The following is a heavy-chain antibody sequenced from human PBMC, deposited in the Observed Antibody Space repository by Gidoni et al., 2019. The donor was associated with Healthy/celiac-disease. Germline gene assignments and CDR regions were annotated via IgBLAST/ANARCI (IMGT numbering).Heavy chain of an antibody. CDR3: AHTPGGRSVVVTARDSPFDY. J-gene: IGHJ4*02. Sequence: QITLKESGPTLVKPTQTLTLTCTFSGLSLSTSGVGVGWIRQPPGKALEWLALIYWDDDKRYSPSLKSRLTITKDTSKNQVVLKMTNMDHVDTATYYGAHTPGGRSVVVTARDSPFDYWGQGTLVTVSS. V-gene: IGHV2-5*02. CDR1: GLSLSTSGVG. D-gene: IGHD2-21*02. CDR2: IYWDDDK.